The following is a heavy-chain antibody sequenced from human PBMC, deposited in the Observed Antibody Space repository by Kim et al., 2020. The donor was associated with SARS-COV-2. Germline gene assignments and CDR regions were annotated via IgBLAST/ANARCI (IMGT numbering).Heavy chain of an antibody. V-gene: IGHV1-69*06. CDR1: GGTFSSFS. CDR3: GRAADSSGWYVGY. J-gene: IGHJ4*02. CDR2: IIPIFGTA. Sequence: SVKVSCKASGGTFSSFSISWVRLAPGQGLEWVGGIIPIFGTANYAQKFQGRVTITANKSTSIAYMELSSLRSEDMAVYYCGRAADSSGWYVGYWGQGTLVTVSS. D-gene: IGHD6-19*01.